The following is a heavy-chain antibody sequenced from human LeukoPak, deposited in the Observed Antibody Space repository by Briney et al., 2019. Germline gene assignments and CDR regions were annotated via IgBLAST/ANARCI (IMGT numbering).Heavy chain of an antibody. CDR1: GFTFSSYA. CDR2: ISGSGGST. Sequence: QPGGSLRLSCAASGFTFSSYAMSWVRQAPGKGLEWVSAISGSGGSTYYADSVKGRFTISRDNSKNTLDLQMNSLRAEDTAVYYCAKGGTVLRFLEWLLGGSYFDYWGQGTLVTVSS. D-gene: IGHD3-3*01. CDR3: AKGGTVLRFLEWLLGGSYFDY. V-gene: IGHV3-23*01. J-gene: IGHJ4*02.